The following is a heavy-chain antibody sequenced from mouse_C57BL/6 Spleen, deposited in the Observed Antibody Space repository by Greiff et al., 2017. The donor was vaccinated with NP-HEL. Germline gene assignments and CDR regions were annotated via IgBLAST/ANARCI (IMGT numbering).Heavy chain of an antibody. J-gene: IGHJ3*01. Sequence: QVQLKESGAELVKPGASVKLSCKASGYTFTSYWMHWVKQRPGRGLEWIGRIDPYSGGTKYNEKFKSKATLTVDKPSSTAYMQLSSLTSEDSAVYYCAREADGLFAYWGQGTLVTVSA. D-gene: IGHD2-3*01. CDR1: GYTFTSYW. CDR3: AREADGLFAY. V-gene: IGHV1-72*01. CDR2: IDPYSGGT.